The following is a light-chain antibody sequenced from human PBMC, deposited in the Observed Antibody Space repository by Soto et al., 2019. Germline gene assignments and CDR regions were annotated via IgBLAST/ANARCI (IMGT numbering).Light chain of an antibody. J-gene: IGKJ2*02. CDR3: QQYRSAST. CDR2: KAS. Sequence: DIQMTQSPSTLSAFVGDRVTITCRASQSVSNWLAWYQQKPGKAPRLLISKASTLESGVPSRFSGSGSGTEFTFSISSLQPEDFATYYWQQYRSASTFGQGTKLEI. V-gene: IGKV1-5*03. CDR1: QSVSNW.